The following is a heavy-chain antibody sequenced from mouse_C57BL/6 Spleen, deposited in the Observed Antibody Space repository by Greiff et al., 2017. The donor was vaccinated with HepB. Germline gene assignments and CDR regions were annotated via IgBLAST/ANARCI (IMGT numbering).Heavy chain of an antibody. J-gene: IGHJ2*01. D-gene: IGHD2-4*01. CDR3: ARETGLRRRNYFDY. V-gene: IGHV2-2*01. CDR1: GFSLTSYG. CDR2: IWSGGST. Sequence: VKLMESGPGLVQPSQSLSITCTVSGFSLTSYGVHWVRQSPGKGLEWLGVIWSGGSTDYNAAFISRLSISKDNSKSQVFFKMNSLQADDTAIYYCARETGLRRRNYFDYWGQGTTLTVSS.